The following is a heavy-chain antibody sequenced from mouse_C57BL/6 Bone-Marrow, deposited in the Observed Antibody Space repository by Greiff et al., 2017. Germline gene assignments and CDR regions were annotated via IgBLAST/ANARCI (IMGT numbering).Heavy chain of an antibody. CDR2: IDPENGDT. V-gene: IGHV14-4*01. CDR1: GFNFKDDY. D-gene: IGHD2-4*01. Sequence: EVQLQQSGAELVRPGASVKLSCTASGFNFKDDYMPWVKQRPEQGLEWIGGIDPENGDTDYVSKFQGKATITADTSSNTAYLQLSSLRSEDTAVYYCTIDCCGSWCAYWGQGTLVTVSA. J-gene: IGHJ3*01. CDR3: TIDCCGSWCAY.